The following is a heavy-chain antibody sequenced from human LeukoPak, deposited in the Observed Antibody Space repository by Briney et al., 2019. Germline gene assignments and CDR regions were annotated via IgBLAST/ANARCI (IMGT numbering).Heavy chain of an antibody. CDR2: IYSGGST. CDR3: ARSYGTGATRGYLDS. J-gene: IGHJ4*02. CDR1: GFLVSNNY. V-gene: IGHV3-53*01. Sequence: GGSLRLSCAASGFLVSNNYMSWVRQAPGKGLEWVSVIYSGGSTYYADSVKGRFTISRDNSKNTLYLQMNSLRAEDSAVYYCARSYGTGATRGYLDSWGQGTLVIVS. D-gene: IGHD1/OR15-1a*01.